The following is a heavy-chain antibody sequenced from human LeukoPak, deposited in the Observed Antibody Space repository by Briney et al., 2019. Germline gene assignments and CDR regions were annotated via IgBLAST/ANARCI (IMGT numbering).Heavy chain of an antibody. CDR1: GGSVSRYY. D-gene: IGHD3-16*01. Sequence: SETLSLTCTVSGGSVSRYYWSWIRQPPGKGLEWIGYIYYGGSTNYNPSLKSRVSISVDTSKSQFSLKLRSVTAADTAVYYCATSGVITFGGAMLPYAFDIWGQGTMVTVSS. V-gene: IGHV4-59*02. CDR3: ATSGVITFGGAMLPYAFDI. CDR2: IYYGGST. J-gene: IGHJ3*02.